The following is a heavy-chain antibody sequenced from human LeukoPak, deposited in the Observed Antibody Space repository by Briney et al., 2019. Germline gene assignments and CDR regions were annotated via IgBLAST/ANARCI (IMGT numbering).Heavy chain of an antibody. CDR2: INHSGST. D-gene: IGHD1-14*01. CDR1: GGSFSGYY. CDR3: ARYIPSWFDP. Sequence: SETLSLTCAVYGGSFSGYYWSWIRQPPGKGLEWIGEINHSGSTNYNPSLKSRVTISVDTSKNQFSLKLSSVTAADTAVYYCARYIPSWFDPWGQGTLVTVSS. V-gene: IGHV4-34*01. J-gene: IGHJ5*02.